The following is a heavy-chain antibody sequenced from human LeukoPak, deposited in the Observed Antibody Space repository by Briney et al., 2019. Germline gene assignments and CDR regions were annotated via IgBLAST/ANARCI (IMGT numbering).Heavy chain of an antibody. D-gene: IGHD3-22*01. CDR3: ARGQPYYDSSGYPDY. CDR2: INPNSGGT. Sequence: ASVTVSCKASGYTFTGYYMHWVRQAPGQGLEWMGWINPNSGGTNYAQKFQGRVTMTRDTSISTACMELSRLRSDDTAVYYCARGQPYYDSSGYPDYWGQGTLVTVSS. J-gene: IGHJ4*02. CDR1: GYTFTGYY. V-gene: IGHV1-2*02.